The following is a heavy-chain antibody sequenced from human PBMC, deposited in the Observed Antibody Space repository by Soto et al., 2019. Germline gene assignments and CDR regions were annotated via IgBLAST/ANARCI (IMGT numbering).Heavy chain of an antibody. D-gene: IGHD1-1*01. CDR3: AKSRDAYNFYFYYGMDV. J-gene: IGHJ6*02. V-gene: IGHV3-30*18. Sequence: QVQLVESGGGVVQPGTSLRLSCAAFGFTFSNYGMHWVRQTPGKGLEWVALILYDGSNEYYADSVKGRFTISRDNSKNTLYLQVSSLRAEDTAVYYCAKSRDAYNFYFYYGMDVWGQGTSVTVSS. CDR1: GFTFSNYG. CDR2: ILYDGSNE.